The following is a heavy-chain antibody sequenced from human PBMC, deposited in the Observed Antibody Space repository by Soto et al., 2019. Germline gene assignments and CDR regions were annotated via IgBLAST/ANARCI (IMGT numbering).Heavy chain of an antibody. J-gene: IGHJ5*02. Sequence: VGSLRLSCAASGFTFSTYGMHWVRQAPGKGLEWVALTSYDGTKTYYADSVKGRFTISRDNSKNTLYLHMNSLRAEDTAIYHCAKDRAPRSGSYPSDPWGQGTLVTVSS. CDR1: GFTFSTYG. D-gene: IGHD1-26*01. CDR3: AKDRAPRSGSYPSDP. CDR2: TSYDGTKT. V-gene: IGHV3-30*18.